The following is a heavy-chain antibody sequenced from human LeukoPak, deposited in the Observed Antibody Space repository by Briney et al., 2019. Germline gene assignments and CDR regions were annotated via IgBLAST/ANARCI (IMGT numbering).Heavy chain of an antibody. CDR3: ARIPSFDFWSGSFFYYFDY. CDR1: GYSFTSYW. CDR2: IYPGDSDV. D-gene: IGHD3-3*01. V-gene: IGHV5-51*01. J-gene: IGHJ4*02. Sequence: GDSLKISCQAFGYSFTSYWIGWVRQMPGKGLECMGIIYPGDSDVRYSPSFQGQVTISADKSISTAYLQWSSLKASDTAMYYCARIPSFDFWSGSFFYYFDYWGQGTLVTVSS.